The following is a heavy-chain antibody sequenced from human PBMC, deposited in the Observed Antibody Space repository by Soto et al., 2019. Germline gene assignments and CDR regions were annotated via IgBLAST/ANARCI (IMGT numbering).Heavy chain of an antibody. V-gene: IGHV1-8*01. D-gene: IGHD2-21*02. Sequence: QVQVVQSRAEVKRPGASVRVSCKASGYTFTDYDINWVRQATGQGLEWMGWMSPDSGNTGYAQQLQGRVTMTRNTSISTAYMELSSLRSEDTAVYYCEVTTGYWGQGTMVTVSS. J-gene: IGHJ4*02. CDR2: MSPDSGNT. CDR3: EVTTGY. CDR1: GYTFTDYD.